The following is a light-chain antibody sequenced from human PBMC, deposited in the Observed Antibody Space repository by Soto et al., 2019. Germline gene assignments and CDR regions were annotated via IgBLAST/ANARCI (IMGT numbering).Light chain of an antibody. CDR1: QSISNY. Sequence: PGDRASLSCRASQSISNYLSWYQEKPGQAPRLLIYDASNRATGIPARFSGSGSGTDFTLTISSLEPEDFAVYYCQQRSDWPITLGQGTRLEIK. V-gene: IGKV3-11*01. CDR2: DAS. J-gene: IGKJ5*01. CDR3: QQRSDWPIT.